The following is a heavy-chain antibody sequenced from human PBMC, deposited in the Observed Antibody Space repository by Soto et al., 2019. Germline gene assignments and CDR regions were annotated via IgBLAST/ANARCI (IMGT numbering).Heavy chain of an antibody. Sequence: PSETLSLTCAVSGDSISSGGYYWSWIRQHPGKGLERIGYIYFSGSTYYKPSLKSRVTILLDTSKNQFSLKLTSVTAADTAVYYCARFLVIVPAGGGMDVWGQGATVTVS. V-gene: IGHV4-31*11. D-gene: IGHD2-2*01. CDR1: GDSISSGGYY. CDR3: ARFLVIVPAGGGMDV. CDR2: IYFSGST. J-gene: IGHJ6*02.